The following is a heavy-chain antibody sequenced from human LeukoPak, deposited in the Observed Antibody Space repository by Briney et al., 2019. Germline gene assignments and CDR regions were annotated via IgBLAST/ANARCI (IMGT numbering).Heavy chain of an antibody. CDR1: GFTFSSYA. V-gene: IGHV3-23*01. D-gene: IGHD2-2*01. J-gene: IGHJ4*02. CDR3: AKATYCSSTSCQSGFDY. CDR2: INGGGVNT. Sequence: GGSLRLSCAASGFTFSSYAMSWVRQAPGKGLEWVSTINGGGVNTHYADSVGGRFTISRDNSKNTLYLQMNSLRAEDTAVYYCAKATYCSSTSCQSGFDYWGQGTLVTVSS.